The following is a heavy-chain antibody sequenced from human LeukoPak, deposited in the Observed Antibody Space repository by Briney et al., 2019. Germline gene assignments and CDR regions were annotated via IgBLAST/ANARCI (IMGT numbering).Heavy chain of an antibody. CDR3: ARRPNLSANLFDYWRFDR. CDR1: GVSISGTSYY. CDR2: IYYTGST. V-gene: IGHV4-39*01. D-gene: IGHD3-9*01. J-gene: IGHJ3*02. Sequence: PSETLSPACSISGVSISGTSYYWGWIRQPPGKRLEWIGNIYYTGSTYYNPSLKSRVSMSVDTSNNQFSLNLISVTDADTAVYFCARRPNLSANLFDYWRFDRWRQARKVSVSS.